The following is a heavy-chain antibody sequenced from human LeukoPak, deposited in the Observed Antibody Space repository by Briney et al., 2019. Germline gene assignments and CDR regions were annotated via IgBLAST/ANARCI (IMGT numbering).Heavy chain of an antibody. J-gene: IGHJ5*02. CDR2: ISTDGSST. Sequence: GGSLRLSCAASGFTFSSYWMHWVRQAPGKGLVWASRISTDGSSTSYADSVKGRFTISRDNAKNTLYLQMNSLRAEDTAVYYCASGCTNGACCPGGFDPWGQGTLVTVSS. CDR1: GFTFSSYW. V-gene: IGHV3-74*01. CDR3: ASGCTNGACCPGGFDP. D-gene: IGHD2-8*01.